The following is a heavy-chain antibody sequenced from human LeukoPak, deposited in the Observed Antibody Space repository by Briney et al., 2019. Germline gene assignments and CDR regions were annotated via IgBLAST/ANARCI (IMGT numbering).Heavy chain of an antibody. CDR1: GYTFTSYD. J-gene: IGHJ6*02. D-gene: IGHD3-22*01. Sequence: ASVKVSCKASGYTFTSYDINWVRQATGQVLEWMGWMNPNSGNTGYAQKFQGRVTMTRNTSISTAYMELSSLRSEDTAVYYCAILYDSSGYYYGEDVRGQGTTVTVSS. CDR3: AILYDSSGYYYGEDV. V-gene: IGHV1-8*01. CDR2: MNPNSGNT.